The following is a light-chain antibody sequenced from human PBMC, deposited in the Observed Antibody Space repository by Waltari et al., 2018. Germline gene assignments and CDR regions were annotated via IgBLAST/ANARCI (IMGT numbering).Light chain of an antibody. J-gene: IGLJ2*01. CDR2: GNS. CDR1: SSNIGAGFD. V-gene: IGLV1-40*01. CDR3: QSYDSSLSAVV. Sequence: QSVLTQPPSVSGAPGQRVTISCPGSSSNIGAGFDVHWYQQLPGTAPKLLSYGNSNRPSGVPDRFSGSKSGTSASLAITGLQAEDEADYYCQSYDSSLSAVVFGGGTKLTVL.